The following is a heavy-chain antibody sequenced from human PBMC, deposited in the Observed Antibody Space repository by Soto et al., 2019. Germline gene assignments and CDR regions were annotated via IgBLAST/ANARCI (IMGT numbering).Heavy chain of an antibody. J-gene: IGHJ4*02. CDR2: MNPNSGNT. CDR3: AIIAVAGPYFDY. V-gene: IGHV1-8*01. D-gene: IGHD6-19*01. CDR1: GYTFTSHD. Sequence: ASVKVSCKASGYTFTSHDINWVRQATGQGLEWMGWMNPNSGNTGYAQKFQGRVTMTRNTSISTAYMELSSLRSEDTAVYYCAIIAVAGPYFDYWGQGTLVTVS.